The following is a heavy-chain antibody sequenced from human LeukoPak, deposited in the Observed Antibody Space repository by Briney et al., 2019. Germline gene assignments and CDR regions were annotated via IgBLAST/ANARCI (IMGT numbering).Heavy chain of an antibody. CDR1: GFTFSSYA. CDR3: AKDRSYGDYVLGMDV. V-gene: IGHV3-23*01. Sequence: GGSLRLFSAASGFTFSSYAMSWVSKTQRTGLGRIQAISGSGGSTYYADSVKGRFTISRDNSKNTLYLQMNSLRAEDTAVYYCAKDRSYGDYVLGMDVWGQGTTVTVSS. J-gene: IGHJ6*02. CDR2: ISGSGGST. D-gene: IGHD4-17*01.